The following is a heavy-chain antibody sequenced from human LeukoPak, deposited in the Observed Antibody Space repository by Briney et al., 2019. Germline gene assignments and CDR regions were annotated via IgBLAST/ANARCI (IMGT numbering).Heavy chain of an antibody. D-gene: IGHD5-24*01. CDR2: IYSGGST. J-gene: IGHJ6*02. Sequence: PGGSLRLSCAASGFTVSSNYMSWVRQAPGKGLEWVSLIYSGGSTYYADSVKGRFTISRDNSKNTLYLQMNSLRAEDTAVYYFASRDKGYYYGMDVWGQGTTVTVSS. CDR1: GFTVSSNY. V-gene: IGHV3-66*01. CDR3: ASRDKGYYYGMDV.